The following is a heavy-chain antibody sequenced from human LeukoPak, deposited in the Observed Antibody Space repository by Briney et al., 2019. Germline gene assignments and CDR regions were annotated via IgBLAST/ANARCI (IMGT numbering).Heavy chain of an antibody. Sequence: GGSLRLSCAASGFTFSTYWMSWVRQAPGKGLEWVANINRDGSEKYYGDSVKGLFTISRDNAENSLFLQMNSLRADDTAVYYCAKWGPYCNSNYCPALDYWGQGALVTVSS. V-gene: IGHV3-7*01. CDR3: AKWGPYCNSNYCPALDY. J-gene: IGHJ4*02. D-gene: IGHD2/OR15-2a*01. CDR1: GFTFSTYW. CDR2: INRDGSEK.